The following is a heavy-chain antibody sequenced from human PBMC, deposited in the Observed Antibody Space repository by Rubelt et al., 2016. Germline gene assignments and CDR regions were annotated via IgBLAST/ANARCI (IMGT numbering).Heavy chain of an antibody. CDR1: GYTFTSYG. Sequence: QVQLVQSGAEVKKPGASVKVSCKASGYTFTSYGISWVRQAPGQGLEWMGWISAYNGNTNYARKLQGRGTRTTDTSTGTAYMELRSLRSDDTAVYYCARVRFGDSWFDPWGQGTLVTVSS. J-gene: IGHJ5*02. V-gene: IGHV1-18*01. CDR2: ISAYNGNT. D-gene: IGHD3-10*01. CDR3: ARVRFGDSWFDP.